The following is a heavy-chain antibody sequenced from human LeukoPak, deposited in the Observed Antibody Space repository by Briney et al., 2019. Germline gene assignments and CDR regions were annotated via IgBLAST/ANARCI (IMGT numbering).Heavy chain of an antibody. Sequence: GSLRLSCAASGFPFTSYAMSWGGRAPGKGLEWVSAISGSGGSTYYADSVKGRFTISRDNSKNTLYLQMNSLRAEDTGVYYCARVVPPTDYVSGSYLWDPYYFDYWGQGTLVTVSS. V-gene: IGHV3-23*01. CDR1: GFPFTSYA. CDR2: ISGSGGST. CDR3: ARVVPPTDYVSGSYLWDPYYFDY. J-gene: IGHJ4*02. D-gene: IGHD3-16*02.